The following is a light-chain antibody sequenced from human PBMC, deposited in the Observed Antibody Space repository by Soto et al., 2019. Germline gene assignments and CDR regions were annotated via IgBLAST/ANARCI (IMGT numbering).Light chain of an antibody. Sequence: DIVLTQSPLSLPVTPGEPASISCRSSQSLLHRNGYNYLDWYLQKPGQSPQLLIYLGSNRASGGPERFSGIGSGKDFTLKISRVEAEDVGIYYCMQALQTPLSFGGGTKVELK. J-gene: IGKJ4*01. CDR2: LGS. V-gene: IGKV2-28*01. CDR1: QSLLHRNGYNY. CDR3: MQALQTPLS.